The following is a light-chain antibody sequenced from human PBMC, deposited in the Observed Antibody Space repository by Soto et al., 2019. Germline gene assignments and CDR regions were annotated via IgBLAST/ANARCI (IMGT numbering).Light chain of an antibody. CDR1: QSVNMY. J-gene: IGKJ4*02. V-gene: IGKV3-11*01. CDR3: EVSEFWLST. CDR2: DAA. Sequence: LSQSAATLSLSTRERATLSCWASQSVNMYLVWYQQKPGQAPRLLMYDAAKRATGIPARFSGSGSGTDFTLTIFCLQAEDVVGDRSEVSEFWLSTFGEGSKV.